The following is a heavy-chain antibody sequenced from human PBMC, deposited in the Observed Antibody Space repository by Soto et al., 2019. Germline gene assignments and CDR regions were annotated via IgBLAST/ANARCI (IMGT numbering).Heavy chain of an antibody. J-gene: IGHJ5*02. Sequence: ASVPFSCKASGYTFTVYGISSVRQAPGQRLEWMGWISAYNGNTNYAQKLQGRVTMTTDTSTSTAYMELRSLRSDDTAVYYCARDPPHTYGDYKPNWFDPWGQGTLVTVSS. V-gene: IGHV1-18*01. CDR1: GYTFTVYG. CDR2: ISAYNGNT. D-gene: IGHD4-17*01. CDR3: ARDPPHTYGDYKPNWFDP.